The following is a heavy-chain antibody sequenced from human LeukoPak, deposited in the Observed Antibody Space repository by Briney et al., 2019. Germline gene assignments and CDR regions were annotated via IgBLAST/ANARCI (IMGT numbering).Heavy chain of an antibody. J-gene: IGHJ4*02. Sequence: PGGSLRLSCAASGFTFSNYVMSWVRQAPGKGLEWVSAITGTSDSTYYADSVKGRFTSSRDNSKSTLFLQVNSLRAEDTAIYYCAKGSSDSRPYYFDYWGQGTLATVSS. CDR2: ITGTSDST. CDR3: AKGSSDSRPYYFDY. V-gene: IGHV3-23*01. D-gene: IGHD6-6*01. CDR1: GFTFSNYV.